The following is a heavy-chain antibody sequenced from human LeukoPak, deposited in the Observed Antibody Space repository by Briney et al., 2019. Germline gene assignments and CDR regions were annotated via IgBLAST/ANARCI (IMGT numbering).Heavy chain of an antibody. D-gene: IGHD3-10*01. V-gene: IGHV4-59*01. CDR2: IYYSGST. Sequence: SETLSLTCTVSGGSISSYYWSWIRQPPGKGLEWIWYIYYSGSTNYNPSLKSRVTISVDTSKNQFSLKLSSVTAADTAVYYCARIDYYGSGRYGGDYWGQGTLVTVSS. J-gene: IGHJ4*02. CDR1: GGSISSYY. CDR3: ARIDYYGSGRYGGDY.